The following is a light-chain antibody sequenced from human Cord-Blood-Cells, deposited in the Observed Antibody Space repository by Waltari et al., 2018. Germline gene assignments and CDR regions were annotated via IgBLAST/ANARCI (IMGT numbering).Light chain of an antibody. CDR1: PSVSRSY. V-gene: IGKV3-20*01. Sequence: EIVLTQSPGTLSLSPGERATLSCRASPSVSRSYLAWYQQNPGQAPRLLIYGASSRATGIPDRFSGSGSGTDFTLTISRLEPEDFAVYYCQQYGSSPFTFGPGTKVDIK. CDR3: QQYGSSPFT. CDR2: GAS. J-gene: IGKJ3*01.